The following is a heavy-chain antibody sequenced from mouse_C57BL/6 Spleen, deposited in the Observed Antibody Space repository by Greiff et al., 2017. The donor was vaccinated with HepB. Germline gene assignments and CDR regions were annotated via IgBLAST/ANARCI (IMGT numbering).Heavy chain of an antibody. V-gene: IGHV5-17*01. CDR2: ISSGSSTI. D-gene: IGHD2-4*01. Sequence: EVKLVESGGGLVKPGGSLKLSCAASGFTFSDYGMHWVRQAPEKGLEWVAYISSGSSTIYYADTVKGRFTISRDNAKNTLFLQMTSLRSEDTAMYCCARPYDYDAGYAMDYWGQGTSVTVSS. CDR3: ARPYDYDAGYAMDY. CDR1: GFTFSDYG. J-gene: IGHJ4*01.